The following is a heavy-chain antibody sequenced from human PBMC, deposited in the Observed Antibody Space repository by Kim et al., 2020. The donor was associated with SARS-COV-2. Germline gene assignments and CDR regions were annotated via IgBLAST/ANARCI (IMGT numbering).Heavy chain of an antibody. J-gene: IGHJ3*02. Sequence: SETLSLTCAVYGGSFSGYYWSWIRQPPGKGLEWIGEINHSGSTNYNPSLKSRVTISVDTSKNQFSLKLSSVTAADTAVYYCARGKNTHAFDIWGQGTMVTVSS. V-gene: IGHV4-34*01. CDR2: INHSGST. D-gene: IGHD2-2*02. CDR1: GGSFSGYY. CDR3: ARGKNTHAFDI.